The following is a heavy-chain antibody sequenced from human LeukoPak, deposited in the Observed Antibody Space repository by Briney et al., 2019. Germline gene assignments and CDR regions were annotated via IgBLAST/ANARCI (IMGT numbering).Heavy chain of an antibody. CDR3: ARDYRSGAAPPVPFDY. CDR2: INAGNGNT. Sequence: ASVKVSCKASGYTFTSYAMHWVRQAPGQRLEWMGWINAGNGNTKYSQKFQGRVTITRDTSTSTAYMELSSLRSEDTAVYYCARDYRSGAAPPVPFDYWGQGTLVTVSS. J-gene: IGHJ4*02. CDR1: GYTFTSYA. D-gene: IGHD6-6*01. V-gene: IGHV1-3*01.